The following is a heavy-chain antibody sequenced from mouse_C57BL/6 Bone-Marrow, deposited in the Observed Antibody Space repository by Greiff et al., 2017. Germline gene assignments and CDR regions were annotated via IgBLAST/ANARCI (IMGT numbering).Heavy chain of an antibody. V-gene: IGHV1-76*01. Sequence: QVQLQQSGAELVRPGASVKLSCKASGYTFTDYYINWVKQRPGQGLEWIARIYPGSGNTYYNEKFKGKATLTAEKSSSTAYMQLSSLTSEDYAVYFYAREGDAMDYWGQGTSITVSS. CDR2: IYPGSGNT. CDR3: AREGDAMDY. CDR1: GYTFTDYY. J-gene: IGHJ4*01.